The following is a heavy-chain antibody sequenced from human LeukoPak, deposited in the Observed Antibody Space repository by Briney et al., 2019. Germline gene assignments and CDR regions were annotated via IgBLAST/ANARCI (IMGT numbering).Heavy chain of an antibody. CDR1: GFTFSNYW. D-gene: IGHD6-13*01. CDR3: ARSIAAAGNDY. CDR2: ISGGGYI. J-gene: IGHJ4*02. Sequence: GGSLRLSCEGSGFTFSNYWMGWVRQAPGKGLEWVSSISGGGYINYADSVKGRFTISRDNAKNSQYLQMSSLRAEDTAVYYCARSIAAAGNDYWGQGTLVTVSS. V-gene: IGHV3-21*01.